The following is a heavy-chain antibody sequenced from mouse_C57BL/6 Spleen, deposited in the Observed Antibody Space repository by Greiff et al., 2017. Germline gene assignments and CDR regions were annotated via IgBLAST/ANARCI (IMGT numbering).Heavy chain of an antibody. CDR3: ARREDDGYSYAMDY. CDR1: GYTFTSYW. Sequence: VQLQQPGAELVRPGTSVKLSCKASGYTFTSYWMHWVKQRPGQGLEWIGVIDPSDSYTNYNQKFKGKATLTVDTSSSTAYMQLSSLTSEDSAVYYCARREDDGYSYAMDYWGQGTSVTVSS. J-gene: IGHJ4*01. V-gene: IGHV1-59*01. CDR2: IDPSDSYT. D-gene: IGHD2-3*01.